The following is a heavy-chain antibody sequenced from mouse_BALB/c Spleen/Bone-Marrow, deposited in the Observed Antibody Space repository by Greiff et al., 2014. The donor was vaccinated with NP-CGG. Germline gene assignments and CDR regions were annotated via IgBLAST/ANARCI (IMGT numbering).Heavy chain of an antibody. V-gene: IGHV14-3*02. CDR1: GFNIKDTY. CDR3: ASYRYGWYFDV. J-gene: IGHJ1*01. Sequence: EVQLQQSGAELVKPGASVKLSCTASGFNIKDTYLHWVKQRPEQGLNWIGRIDPAIFTKYDPKFQGKATITADTSSNTAYLHLSSLTSEDTAVYYCASYRYGWYFDVWGAGTTVTVSS. D-gene: IGHD2-14*01. CDR2: IDPAIFT.